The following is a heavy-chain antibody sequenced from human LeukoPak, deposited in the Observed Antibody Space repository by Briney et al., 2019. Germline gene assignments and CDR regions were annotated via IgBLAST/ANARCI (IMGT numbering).Heavy chain of an antibody. D-gene: IGHD4-17*01. V-gene: IGHV4-4*07. Sequence: SETLSLTCTVPGASISRQYWSWIRQPAGKGLEWIGRLYPSGSTFQNPSLKSRVIISVDKSKNQFSLNLSSVTAADTAVYFCARDVTLSTGAFDIWGQGTMVTVSS. CDR3: ARDVTLSTGAFDI. J-gene: IGHJ3*02. CDR1: GASISRQY. CDR2: LYPSGST.